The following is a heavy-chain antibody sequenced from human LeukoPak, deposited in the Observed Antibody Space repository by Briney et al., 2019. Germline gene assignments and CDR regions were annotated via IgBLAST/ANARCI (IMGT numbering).Heavy chain of an antibody. J-gene: IGHJ4*02. V-gene: IGHV3-23*01. Sequence: GGSLRLSCAASGFTFSSYAMSWVRQAPGKGLEWVSTISGGGGSTYYADSVKGRFTISRDNSKNTVYLEMNSLRAEDTAVYYCAKTSPGTSSYFDYWGQGTLVTVSS. CDR2: ISGGGGST. CDR1: GFTFSSYA. D-gene: IGHD1-1*01. CDR3: AKTSPGTSSYFDY.